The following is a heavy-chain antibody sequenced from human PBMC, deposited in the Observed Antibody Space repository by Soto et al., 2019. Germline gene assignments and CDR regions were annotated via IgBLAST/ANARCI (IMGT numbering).Heavy chain of an antibody. J-gene: IGHJ4*02. CDR2: IIPFFNTP. V-gene: IGHV1-69*13. CDR1: EDTFSSYA. CDR3: AGESVYGGTPLAFLY. D-gene: IGHD1-26*01. Sequence: SVKVSCKASEDTFSSYAISWVRQAPGQGLDWMGGIIPFFNTPNYAKKFQGRVTITADESTSTAYMELSSLRSEDTAMYYCAGESVYGGTPLAFLYWGQGTLLTVYS.